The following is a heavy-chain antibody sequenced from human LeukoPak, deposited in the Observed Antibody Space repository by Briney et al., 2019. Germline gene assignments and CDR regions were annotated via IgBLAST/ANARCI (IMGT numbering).Heavy chain of an antibody. CDR3: ARDLWGYYDSSGYSTPFDY. V-gene: IGHV1-18*01. CDR1: GYTFTSSG. D-gene: IGHD3-22*01. Sequence: ASVKVSCKASGYTFTSSGISWVRQAPGQGLEWMGWISAYNGNTNYAQKLQGRVTMTTDTSTSTAYMELRSLRSDDTAVYYCARDLWGYYDSSGYSTPFDYWGQGTLVTVSS. CDR2: ISAYNGNT. J-gene: IGHJ4*02.